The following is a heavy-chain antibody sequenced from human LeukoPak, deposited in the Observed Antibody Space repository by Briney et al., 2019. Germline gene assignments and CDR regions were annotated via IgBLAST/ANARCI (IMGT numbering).Heavy chain of an antibody. J-gene: IGHJ3*02. CDR2: INPSDGSP. D-gene: IGHD3-10*01. CDR3: ARGSITMVRGLIITYGFDI. V-gene: IGHV1-46*01. CDR1: GYTFTNYY. Sequence: ASVKVSCKASGYTFTNYYILWVRQAPGQGLEWMGIINPSDGSPSYAQKFLGRVTMTRDMSTSTVYMEPSSLRSEDTAVYYCARGSITMVRGLIITYGFDIWGQGTMVTVSS.